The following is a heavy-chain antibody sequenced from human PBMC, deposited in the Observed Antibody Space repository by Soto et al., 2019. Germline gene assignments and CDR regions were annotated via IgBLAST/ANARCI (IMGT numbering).Heavy chain of an antibody. CDR3: ARGVGTNNWFDP. CDR2: ISYDGSNK. Sequence: GGSLRLSCAASGFTFSSYAMHWVRQAPGKGLEWVAVISYDGSNKYYADSVKGRFTISRDNSKNTLYLQMNSLRAEDTAVYYCARGVGTNNWFDPWGQGTLVTVSS. CDR1: GFTFSSYA. D-gene: IGHD2-8*01. V-gene: IGHV3-30-3*01. J-gene: IGHJ5*02.